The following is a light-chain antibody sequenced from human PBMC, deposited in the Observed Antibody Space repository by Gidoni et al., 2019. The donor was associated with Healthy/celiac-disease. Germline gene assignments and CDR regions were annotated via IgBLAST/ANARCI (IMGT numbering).Light chain of an antibody. V-gene: IGKV1-5*03. CDR3: QQYNSYWT. CDR2: KAS. Sequence: DIQMTQSPSTLSASVGDRVTITCRASQSISSWLAWYQQKPGKAPKLLIYKASSLESGVPPRFSGSGSGTEFTLTISSLQPDDFARYYCQQYNSYWTFGQGTKVKSN. CDR1: QSISSW. J-gene: IGKJ1*01.